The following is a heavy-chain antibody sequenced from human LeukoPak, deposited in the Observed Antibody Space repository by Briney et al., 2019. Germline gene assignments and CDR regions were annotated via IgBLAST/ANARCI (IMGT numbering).Heavy chain of an antibody. D-gene: IGHD6-19*01. CDR1: GGSISSSSYY. J-gene: IGHJ4*02. V-gene: IGHV4-39*01. CDR2: IYNSGST. Sequence: PSETLSLTCTVSGGSISSSSYYWGWIRQPPGKGLEWIASIYNSGSTYYNPSLKSRVTISVDMSNNQFSLKLSSVTAADTGVYYCARGSSYSSGWYRLNGWGQGTLVTVSS. CDR3: ARGSSYSSGWYRLNG.